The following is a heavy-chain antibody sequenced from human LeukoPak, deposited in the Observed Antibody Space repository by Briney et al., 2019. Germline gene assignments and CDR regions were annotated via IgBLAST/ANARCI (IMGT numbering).Heavy chain of an antibody. D-gene: IGHD3-22*01. CDR3: ARQLRQGSSGYSFDY. Sequence: SETLSLTCTVSGGSISSSNYYWGWIRQPPGKGLEWIGSIYYSGSTYYNPSLKSRVTISVDTSKNQFSLKLSSVTAADTAVYYCARQLRQGSSGYSFDYWGQGTLVTVSS. J-gene: IGHJ4*02. V-gene: IGHV4-39*01. CDR1: GGSISSSNYY. CDR2: IYYSGST.